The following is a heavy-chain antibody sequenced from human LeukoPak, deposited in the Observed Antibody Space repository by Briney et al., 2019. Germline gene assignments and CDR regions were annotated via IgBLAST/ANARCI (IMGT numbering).Heavy chain of an antibody. CDR2: ISSSSSYI. CDR3: AKDRRHRTDIFNYYYYMDV. CDR1: GFTFSSYS. V-gene: IGHV3-21*01. D-gene: IGHD1/OR15-1a*01. J-gene: IGHJ6*03. Sequence: GGSLRLSCAASGFTFSSYSMNWVRQAPGKGREWVSSISSSSSYIYYADSVKGRFTISRDKSKNTLYLQMNSLRAEDTAVYYCAKDRRHRTDIFNYYYYMDVWGKGTTVTISS.